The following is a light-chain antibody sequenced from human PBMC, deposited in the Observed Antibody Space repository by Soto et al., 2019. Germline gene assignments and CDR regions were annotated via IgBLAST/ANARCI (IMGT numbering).Light chain of an antibody. Sequence: DIQMTQSPSTLSGSVGDRVTITGRASQTISSWLAWYQQKPGKAPKLLIYDASSLESGVPSRFSGSGSGTEFTLTISSLQPDDFAIYYCQQYNTYWGTFGQGTKVDIK. J-gene: IGKJ1*01. V-gene: IGKV1-5*01. CDR2: DAS. CDR3: QQYNTYWGT. CDR1: QTISSW.